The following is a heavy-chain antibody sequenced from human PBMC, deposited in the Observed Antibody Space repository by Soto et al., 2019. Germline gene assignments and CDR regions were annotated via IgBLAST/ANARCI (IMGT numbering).Heavy chain of an antibody. D-gene: IGHD2-2*01. J-gene: IGHJ6*02. CDR2: ITSDGSIT. Sequence: EVQLVESGGGVVQPGGSLRLSGAASGFSFSNYWWHWVRQAPGKGPVWVSRITSDGSITSYADSVKGRFTISRDNAKNTLYLQVNSLRVEDTAVYYCARVAGVCVSTSCELYGMDVWGQGTTVTVSS. V-gene: IGHV3-74*01. CDR3: ARVAGVCVSTSCELYGMDV. CDR1: GFSFSNYW.